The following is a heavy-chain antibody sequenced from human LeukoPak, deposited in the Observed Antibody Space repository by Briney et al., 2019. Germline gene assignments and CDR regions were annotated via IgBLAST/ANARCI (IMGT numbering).Heavy chain of an antibody. Sequence: GGSLRLPCAGSGFTFSSYSINWFRQAPGKGLQWFSSISRSSSYIYYADSVKGRFTISRDNARNSLYLQMNSLRAEDTAVYYCAKDPRRYSRTGGYFDYWGQGTLVTVSS. J-gene: IGHJ4*02. CDR2: ISRSSSYI. CDR3: AKDPRRYSRTGGYFDY. V-gene: IGHV3-21*01. D-gene: IGHD6-13*01. CDR1: GFTFSSYS.